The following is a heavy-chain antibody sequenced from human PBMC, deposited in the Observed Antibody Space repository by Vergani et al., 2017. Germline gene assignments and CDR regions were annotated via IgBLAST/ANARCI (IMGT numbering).Heavy chain of an antibody. CDR1: GGTFSSYT. V-gene: IGHV1-69*02. CDR3: ASGVVVVTAAPRGNYYYYYMDV. D-gene: IGHD2-2*01. Sequence: QVQLVQSGAEVKKPGSSVKVSCKASGGTFSSYTISWVRQAPGQGLEWMGRIIPILGIANYAQKFQGRVTITADKSTSTAYMGLSSLRSEDTAVYYCASGVVVVTAAPRGNYYYYYMDVWGKGTTVTVSS. CDR2: IIPILGIA. J-gene: IGHJ6*03.